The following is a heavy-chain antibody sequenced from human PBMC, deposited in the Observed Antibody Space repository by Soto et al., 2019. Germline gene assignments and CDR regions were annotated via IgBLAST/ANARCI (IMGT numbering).Heavy chain of an antibody. Sequence: GESLKISCKGSGYSFTSYWIDWVRQMPGKGLEWMGIIYPEDSDTRYSPSFQGQVTISADQSISTADLLWRSLKVSDTARYDCANLTGVGAFDIWGQGTMVTVSS. CDR1: GYSFTSYW. V-gene: IGHV5-51*01. CDR2: IYPEDSDT. CDR3: ANLTGVGAFDI. J-gene: IGHJ3*02. D-gene: IGHD7-27*01.